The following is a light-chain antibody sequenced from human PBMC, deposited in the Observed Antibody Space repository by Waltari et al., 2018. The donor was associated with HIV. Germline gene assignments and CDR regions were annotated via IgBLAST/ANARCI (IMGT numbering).Light chain of an antibody. CDR3: GSYAGSNFWV. Sequence: QSALTQPPSASGSPGQSVTISCTGTSSDIGNNISVSWYPQRPGEAPKPKIYDFSKRPSGVPDRFSGSKSGNTASLTVSGLQADDEGDYYCGSYAGSNFWVFGGGTKLTVL. CDR2: DFS. CDR1: SSDIGNNIS. J-gene: IGLJ3*02. V-gene: IGLV2-8*01.